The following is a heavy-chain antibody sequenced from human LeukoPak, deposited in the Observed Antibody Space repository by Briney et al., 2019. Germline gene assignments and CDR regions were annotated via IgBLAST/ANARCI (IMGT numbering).Heavy chain of an antibody. CDR1: GLTFSSHW. D-gene: IGHD1-1*01. J-gene: IGHJ6*02. Sequence: GGSLRLSCAASGLTFSSHWMHWVRQAPGKGLEWVSAISGSGGSTYYADSVKGRFTISRDNSKNTLYLQMNSLRAEDTAVYYCAKVLSPEVRYPYYYYYYGLDVWGQGTTVTVSS. V-gene: IGHV3-23*01. CDR2: ISGSGGST. CDR3: AKVLSPEVRYPYYYYYYGLDV.